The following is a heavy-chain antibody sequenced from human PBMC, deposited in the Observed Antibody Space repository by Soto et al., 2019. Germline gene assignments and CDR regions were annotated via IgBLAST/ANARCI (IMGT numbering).Heavy chain of an antibody. CDR2: ISGSGGST. J-gene: IGHJ3*01. V-gene: IGHV3-23*01. CDR3: TRDRGYPDSFDL. CDR1: GFTSSSYA. D-gene: IGHD3-10*01. Sequence: PGGLLRHSCAAAGFTSSSYAMSWVRQAPGKGLEWVSAISGSGGSTYYADSVKGRFTISRDNAKNKLYLQMNSLRVEDTAVYYCTRDRGYPDSFDLWGQGTMVTVSS.